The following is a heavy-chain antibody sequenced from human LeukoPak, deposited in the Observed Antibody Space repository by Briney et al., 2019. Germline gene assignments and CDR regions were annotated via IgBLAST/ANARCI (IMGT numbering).Heavy chain of an antibody. CDR2: LKSKGGGETA. Sequence: GGSLRLSCATSGFNFNAAWMSWVRQAPGKGLEWVGRLKSKGGGETADYSAPVKGRFTISRDDSKNTLYLEMNSLKIEDTAVYFCSWELDVSFGRRLESWGQGTLVTVAS. J-gene: IGHJ4*02. V-gene: IGHV3-15*01. CDR1: GFNFNAAW. D-gene: IGHD1-1*01. CDR3: SWELDVSFGRRLES.